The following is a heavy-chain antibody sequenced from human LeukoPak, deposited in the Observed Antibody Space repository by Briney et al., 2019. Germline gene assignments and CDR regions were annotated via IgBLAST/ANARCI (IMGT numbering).Heavy chain of an antibody. CDR3: AKAADVAVAGLFDN. J-gene: IGHJ4*02. CDR2: ISGSGGST. V-gene: IGHV3-23*01. Sequence: GGSLRLSCAASGFTFSSYAMRWVRQAPVKGLEWVSDISGSGGSTYYADSVKGRFTITRDNSKNTLYLQMNSLRAEDTAVYYCAKAADVAVAGLFDNSGQGTLVTASS. CDR1: GFTFSSYA. D-gene: IGHD6-19*01.